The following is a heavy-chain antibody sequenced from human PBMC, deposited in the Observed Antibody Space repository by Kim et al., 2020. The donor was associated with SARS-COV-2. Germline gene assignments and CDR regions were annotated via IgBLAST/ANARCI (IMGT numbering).Heavy chain of an antibody. Sequence: SLRLSCAASGFTFSDFTMHWVRQAPGKGLEWVSTITWNSASVDYAHSVEGRFTMSRDNAKNSVYLQMNRLTTEDTAFYYFARDPQKLPFFYFYHWGQG. V-gene: IGHV3-9*01. CDR2: ITWNSASV. CDR3: ARDPQKLPFFYFYH. J-gene: IGHJ4*02. CDR1: GFTFSDFT. D-gene: IGHD1-1*01.